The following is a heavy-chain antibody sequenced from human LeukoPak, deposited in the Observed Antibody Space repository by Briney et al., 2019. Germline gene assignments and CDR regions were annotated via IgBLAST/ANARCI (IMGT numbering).Heavy chain of an antibody. CDR1: GGSISSSNW. V-gene: IGHV4-4*02. CDR2: IYHSGST. D-gene: IGHD2-15*01. J-gene: IGHJ4*02. CDR3: ARGLVVVAADY. Sequence: PSETLSLTCAVSGGSISSSNWWSWVRQPPGKGLEWIGEIYHSGSTNYNPSLKSRVTISVDTSKNQFSLKLSSVTAADTAVYYCARGLVVVAADYWGQGTLVTVSS.